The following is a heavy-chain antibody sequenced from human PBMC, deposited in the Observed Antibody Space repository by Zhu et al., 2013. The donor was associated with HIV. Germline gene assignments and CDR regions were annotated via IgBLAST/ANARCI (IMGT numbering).Heavy chain of an antibody. D-gene: IGHD1-26*01. J-gene: IGHJ6*02. CDR2: ISAYNGDT. CDR1: SYTFTTYG. CDR3: ARAGFHSGLEWRKTKNLHYYGMDV. Sequence: QVQLVQSGAEVKKPGASVKVSCKASSYTFTTYGITWVRQAPGQGLEWMGWISAYNGDTNYAQKFQGRVTMTTDTSTSTAYMELRSLKSDDTAVYYCARAGFHSGLEWRKTKNLHYYGMDVWGQGTTVTVSS. V-gene: IGHV1-18*01.